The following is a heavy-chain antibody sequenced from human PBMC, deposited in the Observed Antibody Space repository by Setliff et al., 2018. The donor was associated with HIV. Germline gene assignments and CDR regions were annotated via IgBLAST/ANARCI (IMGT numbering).Heavy chain of an antibody. J-gene: IGHJ5*02. CDR2: IYYSGST. CDR1: GGSISNYY. V-gene: IGHV4-59*08. CDR3: ARLFIPNYFDP. Sequence: LSLTCTVSGGSISNYYWSWIRQPPGKGLEWIGYIYYSGSTNYNPSLKSRVTISIDTSTNQFSLKLSSVTAADTAVYYCARLFIPNYFDPWGQGTLVTVSS. D-gene: IGHD2-21*01.